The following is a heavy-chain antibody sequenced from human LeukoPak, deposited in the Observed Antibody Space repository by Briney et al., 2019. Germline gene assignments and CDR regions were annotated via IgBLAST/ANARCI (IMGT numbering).Heavy chain of an antibody. V-gene: IGHV4-34*01. J-gene: IGHJ4*02. Sequence: PSETLSLTCAVYGGSFSGYYWSWIRQPPGKGLEWIGEMNHSGSTRYNPSLKSRVTISVDTSKNQLSLKLSSVTAADTAMYYCARFSSTVTTFDYWGQGTLVTVSS. CDR3: ARFSSTVTTFDY. D-gene: IGHD4-17*01. CDR2: MNHSGST. CDR1: GGSFSGYY.